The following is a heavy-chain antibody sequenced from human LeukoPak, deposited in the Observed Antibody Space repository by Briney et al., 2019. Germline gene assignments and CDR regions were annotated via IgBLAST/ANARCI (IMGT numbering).Heavy chain of an antibody. Sequence: SETLSLTCAVYGGSISNYYWSWIRQPPGKGLEWIGEINHSGSTNYNPSLKSRVTISVDTSKKQFSLKVRPVTAAHTAVYYCASGWIAARLLYWGQGTLVTVSS. CDR1: GGSISNYY. CDR2: INHSGST. CDR3: ASGWIAARLLY. D-gene: IGHD6-6*01. J-gene: IGHJ4*02. V-gene: IGHV4-34*01.